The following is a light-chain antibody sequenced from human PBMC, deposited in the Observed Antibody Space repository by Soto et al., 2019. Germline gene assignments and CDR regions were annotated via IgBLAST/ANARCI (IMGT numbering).Light chain of an antibody. V-gene: IGKV1-9*01. CDR1: QGISSY. Sequence: IQLTQSPSSLSASVGGRVTITCRASQGISSYLAWYQQKPGKAPQLLIYAASTLQSGVPSRFSGSGSGTDFTLTISSLQPEDFATYYCQQLNSYPPYTFGQGTKLEIK. CDR3: QQLNSYPPYT. J-gene: IGKJ2*01. CDR2: AAS.